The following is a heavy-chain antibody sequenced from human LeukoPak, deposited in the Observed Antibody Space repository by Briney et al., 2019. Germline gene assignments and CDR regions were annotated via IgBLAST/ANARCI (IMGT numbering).Heavy chain of an antibody. D-gene: IGHD3-22*01. Sequence: SVKVSCKASGGTFSSYAISWVRQAPGQGLEWMGGIIPIFGTANYAQKFQGRVTITADESTSTAYMELSSLRSDDTAVYYCARDYDSTGYFRYWGQGTLVTVSS. J-gene: IGHJ4*02. CDR1: GGTFSSYA. V-gene: IGHV1-69*13. CDR2: IIPIFGTA. CDR3: ARDYDSTGYFRY.